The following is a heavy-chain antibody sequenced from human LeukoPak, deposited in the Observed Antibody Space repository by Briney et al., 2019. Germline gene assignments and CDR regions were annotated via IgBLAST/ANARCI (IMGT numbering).Heavy chain of an antibody. J-gene: IGHJ4*02. V-gene: IGHV4-59*01. Sequence: SETLSLTCTVSDASISGYYWSWIRQPPGKGLEWIGSIHFSGSTNYNPSLRSRVTISVDTSKNQLSLKLSSVTAADTAVYYSARDLGGIYFDYWGQGTLVTVSS. CDR3: ARDLGGIYFDY. D-gene: IGHD1-26*01. CDR1: DASISGYY. CDR2: IHFSGST.